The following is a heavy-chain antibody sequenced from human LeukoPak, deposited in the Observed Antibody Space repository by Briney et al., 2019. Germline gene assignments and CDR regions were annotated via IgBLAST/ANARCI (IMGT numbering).Heavy chain of an antibody. V-gene: IGHV4-61*01. J-gene: IGHJ5*02. Sequence: SETLSLTCTVSGGSVSSGSYYWSWIRQPPGKGLEWIGYIYYSGSAKYNPSLKSRVTISVDTSKNQFSLKLTSVTAADTAVYYCARGLGDWGLRWFAPWGQGTLVTVSS. D-gene: IGHD3-10*01. CDR2: IYYSGSA. CDR3: ARGLGDWGLRWFAP. CDR1: GGSVSSGSYY.